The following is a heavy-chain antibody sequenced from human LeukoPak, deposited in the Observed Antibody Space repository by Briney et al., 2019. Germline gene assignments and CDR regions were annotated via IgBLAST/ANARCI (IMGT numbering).Heavy chain of an antibody. CDR2: IYYSGST. J-gene: IGHJ1*01. Sequence: KPSETLSLTCTVSGGSISSYYWSWIRQPPGKGLEWIGYIYYSGSTNYNPSLKSRVTISVDTSKNQFSLKLSSVTAADTAVYYCAREEFTHRNLQHWGQGTLVTVSS. CDR1: GGSISSYY. V-gene: IGHV4-59*01. CDR3: AREEFTHRNLQH. D-gene: IGHD1-14*01.